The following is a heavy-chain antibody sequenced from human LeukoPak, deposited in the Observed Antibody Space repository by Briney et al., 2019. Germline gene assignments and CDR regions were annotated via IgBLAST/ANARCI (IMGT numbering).Heavy chain of an antibody. CDR2: VRGKPYGATT. V-gene: IGHV3-49*04. J-gene: IGHJ4*02. CDR3: TRAQTEAGAKYYFDC. CDR1: AFTFADYA. Sequence: GGSLRLSCTASAFTFADYAMNWVRQAPGKGLEWVGFVRGKPYGATTEYAASVEGRFTISRDDSKSIAYLQMNGLKTEDTAVYYCTRAQTEAGAKYYFDCWGQGTLVTVSS.